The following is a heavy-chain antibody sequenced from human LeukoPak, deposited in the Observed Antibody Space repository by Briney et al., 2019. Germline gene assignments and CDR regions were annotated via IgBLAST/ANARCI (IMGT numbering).Heavy chain of an antibody. Sequence: PGGSLRLSCAASGFTFSSYSMNWVRQAPGKGLEWVSSISSSSSYIYYADSVKGRFTISGDNAKNSLYLQMNSLRAEDTAVYYCALSGGATMNYFDYWGQGTLVTVSS. CDR2: ISSSSSYI. CDR1: GFTFSSYS. D-gene: IGHD1-26*01. CDR3: ALSGGATMNYFDY. J-gene: IGHJ4*02. V-gene: IGHV3-21*01.